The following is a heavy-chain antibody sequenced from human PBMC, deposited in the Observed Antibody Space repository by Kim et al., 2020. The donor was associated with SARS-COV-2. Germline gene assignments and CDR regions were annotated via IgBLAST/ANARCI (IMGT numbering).Heavy chain of an antibody. V-gene: IGHV3-7*01. D-gene: IGHD5-18*01. CDR2: IKQDGSEK. CDR3: ARETVLLDTAMDAFDP. CDR1: GFTFSSYW. J-gene: IGHJ5*02. Sequence: GGSLRLSCAASGFTFSSYWMSWVRQAPGKGLEWVSNIKQDGSEKYYVDSVKGRFTISRDNAKNSLYLQMNSLRAEDTAVYYCARETVLLDTAMDAFDPWGQGTLVTVSS.